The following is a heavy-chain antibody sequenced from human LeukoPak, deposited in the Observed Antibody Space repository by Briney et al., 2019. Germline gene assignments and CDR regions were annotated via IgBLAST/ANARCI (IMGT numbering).Heavy chain of an antibody. J-gene: IGHJ4*02. CDR3: ARSVGAAAHFDY. Sequence: PSETLSLTCTVSGGSINSYYWSWIRQPPGKGLEWIGYIYYSGGTNYNPSLKSRVTMSVDTSKNQFSLNLSSVTAADTAVYYCARSVGAAAHFDYWGQGTLVTVSS. D-gene: IGHD6-13*01. CDR2: IYYSGGT. CDR1: GGSINSYY. V-gene: IGHV4-59*08.